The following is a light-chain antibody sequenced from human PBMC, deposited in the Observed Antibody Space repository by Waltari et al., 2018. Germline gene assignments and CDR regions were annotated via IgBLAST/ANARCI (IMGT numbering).Light chain of an antibody. CDR1: QSIGRY. CDR2: GAS. Sequence: EVVLTQSTGTLSLSPGETATLSCRASQSIGRYLVWYQQKSGQAPRLLSYGASTRATGIPDRFSGSGSGTDFSLTISRLEAEDFAVYYCQNHERLPATFGQGTKVEIK. V-gene: IGKV3-20*01. CDR3: QNHERLPAT. J-gene: IGKJ1*01.